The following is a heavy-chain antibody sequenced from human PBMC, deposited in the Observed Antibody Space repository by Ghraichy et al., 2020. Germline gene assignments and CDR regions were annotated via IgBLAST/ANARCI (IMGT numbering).Heavy chain of an antibody. CDR3: ARSHYYDSSGSSTNWFDP. J-gene: IGHJ5*02. CDR2: IYYSGST. CDR1: GGSITSGSYY. D-gene: IGHD3-22*01. V-gene: IGHV4-39*01. Sequence: LSLTCTVSGGSITSGSYYWGWIRQPPGKGLEWIGNIYYSGSTYYNPSLKSRVTISVDTSKNQFSLKLNSVTAADTAVYYCARSHYYDSSGSSTNWFDPWGQGTLVTVSS.